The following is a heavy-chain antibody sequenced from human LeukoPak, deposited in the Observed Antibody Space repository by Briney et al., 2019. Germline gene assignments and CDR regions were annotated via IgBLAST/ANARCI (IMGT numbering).Heavy chain of an antibody. J-gene: IGHJ4*02. V-gene: IGHV1-69*05. Sequence: SVKVSCKASGGTFSSYAISWVRQAPGQGLEWMGGIIPIFGTANYAQKFQGRVTITTDESTSTAYMELSSPRSEDTAVYYCAIAHSSGWYRGLGYFDYWGQGTLVTVSS. CDR1: GGTFSSYA. CDR2: IIPIFGTA. D-gene: IGHD6-19*01. CDR3: AIAHSSGWYRGLGYFDY.